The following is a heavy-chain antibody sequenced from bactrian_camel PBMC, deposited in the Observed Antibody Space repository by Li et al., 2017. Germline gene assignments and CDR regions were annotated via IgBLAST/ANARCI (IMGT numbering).Heavy chain of an antibody. CDR3: VKDPCVGYGSHC. D-gene: IGHD2*01. CDR1: GFTFSLAY. Sequence: VQLVESGGGLVQPGGSLRLSCAGSGFTFSLAYMSWVRQAPGKGLEWVSSMDAEDKYRYYADSVKGRFTISRDNTKNTLYLQLNGLKTEDTAMYYCVKDPCVGYGSHCRGQGTQVTVS. CDR2: MDAEDKYR. J-gene: IGHJ4*01. V-gene: IGHV3-2*01.